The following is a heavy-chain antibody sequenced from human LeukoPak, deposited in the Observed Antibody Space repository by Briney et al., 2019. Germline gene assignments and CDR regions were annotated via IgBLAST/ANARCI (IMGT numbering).Heavy chain of an antibody. V-gene: IGHV3-21*01. CDR2: ISSSSYI. D-gene: IGHD2-2*01. Sequence: GGSLRLSCAASGFTFSSYSMNWVRQAPGKGLEWVSSISSSSYIYYADSVKGRFTISRDNAKNSLYLQMNSLRAEDTAVYYCARGALAQYCSSISCYPNYMDVWGKGTTVTVSS. J-gene: IGHJ6*03. CDR3: ARGALAQYCSSISCYPNYMDV. CDR1: GFTFSSYS.